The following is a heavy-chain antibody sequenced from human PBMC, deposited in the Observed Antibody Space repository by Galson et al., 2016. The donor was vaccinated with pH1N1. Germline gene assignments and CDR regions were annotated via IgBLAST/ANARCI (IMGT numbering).Heavy chain of an antibody. J-gene: IGHJ3*01. CDR3: AAPHSRRYDFDF. Sequence: SVKVSCKASGYTFTRYYMHWVRQAPGQGLEWVGIIYPRDGGAVYAQRLQGRVTLTRDTSTSTVYMELTSLRPDDAAVYYCAAPHSRRYDFDFWGQGTMVTVSS. V-gene: IGHV1-46*03. CDR1: GYTFTRYY. D-gene: IGHD1-26*01. CDR2: IYPRDGGA.